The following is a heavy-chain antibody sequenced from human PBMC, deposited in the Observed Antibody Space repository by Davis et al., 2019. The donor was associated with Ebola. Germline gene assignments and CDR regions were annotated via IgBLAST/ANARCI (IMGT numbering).Heavy chain of an antibody. Sequence: PGGSLRLFCEASGFSVSGYSMNWVRQAPGKGLEWVSYISSSSSTIYYADSVKGRFTISRDNAKNSLYLQMNSLRDEDTAMYYCARDNWYKNDNWGQGTLVTVSS. V-gene: IGHV3-48*02. D-gene: IGHD1/OR15-1a*01. CDR2: ISSSSSTI. J-gene: IGHJ4*02. CDR3: ARDNWYKNDN. CDR1: GFSVSGYS.